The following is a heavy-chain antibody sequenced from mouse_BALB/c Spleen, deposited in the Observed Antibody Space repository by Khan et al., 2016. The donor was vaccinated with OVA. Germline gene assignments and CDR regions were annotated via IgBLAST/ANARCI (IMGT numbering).Heavy chain of an antibody. Sequence: VQLHQSGAALARPGASVKMSCKASGYAFTSYTIHWIKKRPGQGLEWIGYINPSTGYTNYNQKFKDKATLTTDKSSTTAYLQLSSLTSDDSAMYDDVRGGAYQKNDGWFAYWGQGTLVTVSA. CDR2: INPSTGYT. CDR1: GYAFTSYT. CDR3: VRGGAYQKNDGWFAY. J-gene: IGHJ3*01. V-gene: IGHV1-4*01. D-gene: IGHD2-12*01.